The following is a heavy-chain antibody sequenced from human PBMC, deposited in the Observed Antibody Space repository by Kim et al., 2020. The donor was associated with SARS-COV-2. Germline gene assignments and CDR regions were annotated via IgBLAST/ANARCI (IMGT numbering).Heavy chain of an antibody. CDR2: IYSDGST. V-gene: IGHV3-53*01. CDR1: GFTVRTNN. Sequence: GGSLRLSCAASGFTVRTNNMNWVRQAPGKGLECVSVIYSDGSTYYADSVKGRFIISRDDFQNTLYLQINSLRAEDTAVYFCVRDPRYNSNYYGMDVGGQGTRVTVSS. CDR3: VRDPRYNSNYYGMDV. D-gene: IGHD5-12*01. J-gene: IGHJ6*02.